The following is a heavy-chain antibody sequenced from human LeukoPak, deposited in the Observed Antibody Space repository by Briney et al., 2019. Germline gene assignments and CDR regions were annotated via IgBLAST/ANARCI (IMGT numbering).Heavy chain of an antibody. Sequence: GGSLRLSCAASGLTFSDYYMSWIRQAPGKGLEWVSYISSSGSTIYYADSVKGRFTISRDNAKNSLYLQMNSLRAEDTAVYYCARTLITMVRGVIGYWGQGTLVTVSS. D-gene: IGHD3-10*01. J-gene: IGHJ4*02. CDR3: ARTLITMVRGVIGY. V-gene: IGHV3-11*01. CDR1: GLTFSDYY. CDR2: ISSSGSTI.